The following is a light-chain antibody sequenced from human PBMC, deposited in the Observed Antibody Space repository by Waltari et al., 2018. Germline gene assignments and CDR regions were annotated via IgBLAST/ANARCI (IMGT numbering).Light chain of an antibody. CDR2: GAA. J-gene: IGKJ2*01. V-gene: IGKV3-15*01. CDR3: QQYNNWPPYT. Sequence: EIVMTQSPATLSVSPGERATLSCRASQSVSSNLAWYHQKPGQAPRLLIDGAATRATGIPARFRGSGSGTEFTLTIISMQSEDFAFYYCQQYNNWPPYTFGQGTKLEIK. CDR1: QSVSSN.